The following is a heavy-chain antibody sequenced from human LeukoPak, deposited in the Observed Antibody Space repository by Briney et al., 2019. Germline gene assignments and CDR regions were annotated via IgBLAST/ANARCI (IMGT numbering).Heavy chain of an antibody. CDR2: INTNTGNP. Sequence: VKXSCKASGYTFTSYAMKGVRQAPGQGLEWMGWINTNTGNPTYAQGFTGRFVFSLDTSVSTAYLQISSLKAEDTAVYCCTRDQWELLDYFDYWGQGTLVTVSS. CDR1: GYTFTSYA. CDR3: TRDQWELLDYFDY. V-gene: IGHV7-4-1*02. D-gene: IGHD1-26*01. J-gene: IGHJ4*02.